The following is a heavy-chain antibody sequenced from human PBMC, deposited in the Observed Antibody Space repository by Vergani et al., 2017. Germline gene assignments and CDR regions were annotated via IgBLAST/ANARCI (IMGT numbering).Heavy chain of an antibody. Sequence: VQLVESGGGVVQPGRSLRLSCAASGFTFSSYGMHWVRQAPGKGLEWVAVISYDGSNKYYADSVKGRFTISRDNSKNTLYLQMNSLRAEDTAVYYCAKNDYGDYVLHYWGQGTLVTVSS. CDR2: ISYDGSNK. CDR1: GFTFSSYG. D-gene: IGHD4-17*01. CDR3: AKNDYGDYVLHY. J-gene: IGHJ4*02. V-gene: IGHV3-30*18.